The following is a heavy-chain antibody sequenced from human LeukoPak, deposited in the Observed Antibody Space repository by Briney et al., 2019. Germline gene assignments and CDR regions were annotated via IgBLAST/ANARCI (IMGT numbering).Heavy chain of an antibody. J-gene: IGHJ4*02. D-gene: IGHD6-13*01. CDR1: GYTFTGYY. CDR2: INPNSGGT. CDR3: ARGGSSWYNIGY. Sequence: HRASVKVSCKASGYTFTGYYMHWVRQAPEQGLEWMGWINPNSGGTNYAQKFQGRVTMTRDTSISTAYMELSRLRSDDTAVYYCARGGSSWYNIGYWGQGTLVTVSS. V-gene: IGHV1-2*02.